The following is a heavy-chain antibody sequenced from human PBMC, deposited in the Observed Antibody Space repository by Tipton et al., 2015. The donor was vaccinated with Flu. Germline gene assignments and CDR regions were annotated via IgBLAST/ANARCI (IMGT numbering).Heavy chain of an antibody. Sequence: QSGPEVKKPGSSVKVSCKVSGVTFSDYLFTWVRQVPGHGLEWMARIIPIFGTLMYAQGFQGRITLTADESTSTAYMELSSLRIEDTAVYYCASLPRNYYGSGSHPFEYWGQGTVVSVSS. J-gene: IGHJ4*02. CDR3: ASLPRNYYGSGSHPFEY. V-gene: IGHV1-69*15. CDR2: IIPIFGTL. CDR1: GVTFSDYL. D-gene: IGHD3-10*01.